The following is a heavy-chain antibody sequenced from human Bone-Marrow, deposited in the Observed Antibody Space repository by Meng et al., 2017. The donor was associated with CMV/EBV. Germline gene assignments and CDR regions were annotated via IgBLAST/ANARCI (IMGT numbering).Heavy chain of an antibody. CDR3: TRANYVFWSGDDAFHV. V-gene: IGHV3-30-3*01. D-gene: IGHD3-3*01. J-gene: IGHJ3*01. Sequence: GGSLRLSCGASEFTLSTYAMHWVQQAPGKGLEWVAVISYDGSSQHYADSVKGRFTISRDNSKNTLYLQMNSLRAEDTAVYYCTRANYVFWSGDDAFHVWGQGTVVTVSS. CDR2: ISYDGSSQ. CDR1: EFTLSTYA.